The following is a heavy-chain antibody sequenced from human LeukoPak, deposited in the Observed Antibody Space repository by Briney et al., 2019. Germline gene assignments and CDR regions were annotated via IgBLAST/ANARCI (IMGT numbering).Heavy chain of an antibody. CDR2: IYSGGDT. CDR1: GFTFSSYA. CDR3: ARGAAAGGMIY. V-gene: IGHV3-66*01. J-gene: IGHJ4*02. Sequence: GGSLRLSCAASGFTFSSYAMSWVRQAPGKGLEWVSVIYSGGDTYYADSVKGRFTISRDNSKNTLYLQMNSLRAEDTAVYYCARGAAAGGMIYWGQGTLVTVSS. D-gene: IGHD6-13*01.